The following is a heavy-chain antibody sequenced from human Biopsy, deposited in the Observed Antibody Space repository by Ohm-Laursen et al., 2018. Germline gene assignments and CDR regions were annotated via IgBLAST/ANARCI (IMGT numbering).Heavy chain of an antibody. CDR2: LNPVSGNS. J-gene: IGHJ5*02. CDR1: GYTFTSYD. Sequence: SSVKVSCKASGYTFTSYDITWVRQASGQGPEWIGWLNPVSGNSNFGQKFRGRVTVTSDTSISTAYMELSGLTSDDVATYYCGRAVRNQLLTDPWGQGTLVTVTS. CDR3: GRAVRNQLLTDP. D-gene: IGHD1-7*01. V-gene: IGHV1-8*01.